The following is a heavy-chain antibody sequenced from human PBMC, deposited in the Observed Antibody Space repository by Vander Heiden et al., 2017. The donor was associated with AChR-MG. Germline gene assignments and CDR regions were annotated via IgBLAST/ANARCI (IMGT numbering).Heavy chain of an antibody. Sequence: EVQRGESGGGLVQPGRSLRLSCTASGFTSGDYAMCWVRQAPGKGLEWVGFIRSKAYGGTTEYAASVKGRFTISRDDSKSIAYLQMNSLKTEDTAVYYCTAPPGAVAAPWYFDYWGQGTLVTVSS. J-gene: IGHJ4*02. V-gene: IGHV3-49*04. D-gene: IGHD6-19*01. CDR3: TAPPGAVAAPWYFDY. CDR1: GFTSGDYA. CDR2: IRSKAYGGTT.